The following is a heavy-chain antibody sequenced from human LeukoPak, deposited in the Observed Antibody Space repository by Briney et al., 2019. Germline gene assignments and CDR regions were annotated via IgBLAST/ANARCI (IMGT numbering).Heavy chain of an antibody. D-gene: IGHD6-13*01. CDR2: ISDSGST. J-gene: IGHJ3*02. CDR3: ARRMAAADAFDI. Sequence: SETLSLTCTVSGGSISSSSYYWSWIRQPPGKGLEWIGYISDSGSTNYNASLKSRVTILVDTSKNQFSLKLSSVTAADTAVYYCARRMAAADAFDIWGQGTMVTVSS. V-gene: IGHV4-61*05. CDR1: GGSISSSSYY.